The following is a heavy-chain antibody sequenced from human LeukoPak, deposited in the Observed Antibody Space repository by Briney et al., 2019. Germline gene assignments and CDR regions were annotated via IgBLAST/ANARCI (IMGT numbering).Heavy chain of an antibody. Sequence: KPAQTLSLTCAVSGGSISSGGYSWSCIRQPPGKGLEWIGYIYHSGSTYYNPSLKSRVTISVDRSKNQFSLKLSSVTATDTAVYYCARSSGAFDIWGQGTMVTVSS. CDR2: IYHSGST. J-gene: IGHJ3*02. D-gene: IGHD1-26*01. CDR3: ARSSGAFDI. V-gene: IGHV4-30-2*01. CDR1: GGSISSGGYS.